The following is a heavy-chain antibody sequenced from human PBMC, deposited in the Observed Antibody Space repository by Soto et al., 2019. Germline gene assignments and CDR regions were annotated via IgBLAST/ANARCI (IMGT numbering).Heavy chain of an antibody. J-gene: IGHJ4*02. D-gene: IGHD3-9*01. V-gene: IGHV2-5*02. CDR1: GFSRRTSELG. CDR3: APRFDWYYFNY. Sequence: QITLTESGPTLGKPTQTLTLTCTFSGFSRRTSELGVCWIRQPPGKALEWLALIYWDDDNRYSPSLKNRLTIAQATSNNQVVLTMTNMDPADTATYSCAPRFDWYYFNYWGQRTVVTVSS. CDR2: IYWDDDN.